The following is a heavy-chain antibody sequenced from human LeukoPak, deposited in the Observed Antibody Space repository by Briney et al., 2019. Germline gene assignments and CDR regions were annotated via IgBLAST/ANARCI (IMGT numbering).Heavy chain of an antibody. Sequence: GASVKVSCKASGGTFSSYAISWVRQAPGQGLEWMGRIIPILGIANYAQKFQGRVTITADKSTSTAYMELSSLRSEDTAVYYCARDGTVVVPAAIPEWADAFDIWGQGTMVTVSS. V-gene: IGHV1-69*04. D-gene: IGHD2-2*02. CDR2: IIPILGIA. CDR1: GGTFSSYA. CDR3: ARDGTVVVPAAIPEWADAFDI. J-gene: IGHJ3*02.